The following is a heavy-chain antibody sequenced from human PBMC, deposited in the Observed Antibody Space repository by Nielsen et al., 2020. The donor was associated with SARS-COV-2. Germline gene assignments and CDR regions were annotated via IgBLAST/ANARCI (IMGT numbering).Heavy chain of an antibody. V-gene: IGHV1-3*01. CDR1: GYTFTSYA. D-gene: IGHD3-3*01. Sequence: ASVKVSCKASGYTFTSYAMHWVRQAPGQRLEWMGWINAGNGNTKYSQKFQGRVTITRDTSASTAYMELSGLRSEDTAVYYCARDPQYYDFWSGYYTGKGGGWFDPWGQGTLVTVSS. CDR3: ARDPQYYDFWSGYYTGKGGGWFDP. J-gene: IGHJ5*02. CDR2: INAGNGNT.